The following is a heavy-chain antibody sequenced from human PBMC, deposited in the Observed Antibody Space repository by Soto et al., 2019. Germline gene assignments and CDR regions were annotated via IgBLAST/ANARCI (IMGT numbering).Heavy chain of an antibody. CDR1: GYTFTSYD. J-gene: IGHJ6*02. Sequence: QVQLVQSGAEVKKPGASVKVSCKASGYTFTSYDINWVRQATGQGLEWMGWMNPNSGKTGYAQKCQRRVTIARNTSISTAYMELSSLRSEDTAVYYCARGEDDFWSGWGYYYYGMHVWGQGPTVTVSS. D-gene: IGHD3-3*01. V-gene: IGHV1-8*01. CDR3: ARGEDDFWSGWGYYYYGMHV. CDR2: MNPNSGKT.